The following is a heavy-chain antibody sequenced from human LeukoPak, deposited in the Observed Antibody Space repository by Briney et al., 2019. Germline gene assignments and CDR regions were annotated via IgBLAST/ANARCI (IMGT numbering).Heavy chain of an antibody. CDR3: ASTGEMYSSGWYFDF. CDR1: GGSISSYY. J-gene: IGHJ4*02. V-gene: IGHV4-59*01. CDR2: VIYTGST. Sequence: PSETLSLTCTVSGGSISSYYWSWIRQPPGKGLEWIGYVIYTGSTNYNPSLKSRVTISIDTSKNQFSLNLSSVTAADTAVYYCASTGEMYSSGWYFDFWGQGTLVTASS. D-gene: IGHD6-19*01.